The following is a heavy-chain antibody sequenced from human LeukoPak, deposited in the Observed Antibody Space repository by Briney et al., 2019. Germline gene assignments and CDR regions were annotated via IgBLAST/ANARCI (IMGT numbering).Heavy chain of an antibody. CDR1: GGSFSGYY. CDR2: INHSGST. Sequence: PSETLSLTCAVYGGSFSGYYWSWIRQPPGKGLEWIGEINHSGSTNYNPSLKSRVTISVDTSKNQFSLHLSSVTAADTAVYYCARVWGIAAAGDFDYWGQGTLVTVSS. D-gene: IGHD6-13*01. CDR3: ARVWGIAAAGDFDY. V-gene: IGHV4-34*01. J-gene: IGHJ4*02.